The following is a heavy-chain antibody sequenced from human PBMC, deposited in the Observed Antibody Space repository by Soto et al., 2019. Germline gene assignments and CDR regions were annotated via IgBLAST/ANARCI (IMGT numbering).Heavy chain of an antibody. CDR2: ISYDGSNK. V-gene: IGHV3-30-3*01. J-gene: IGHJ3*02. D-gene: IGHD4-17*01. Sequence: QVQLVESGGGVVQPGRSLRLSCAASGFTFSSYAMHWVRQAPGKGLEWVAVISYDGSNKYYADSVKGRFTISRDNSKNTLYLQMNSLGAEDTAVYYCARDRRLRRIPGRSDAFDIWGQGTMVTVSS. CDR3: ARDRRLRRIPGRSDAFDI. CDR1: GFTFSSYA.